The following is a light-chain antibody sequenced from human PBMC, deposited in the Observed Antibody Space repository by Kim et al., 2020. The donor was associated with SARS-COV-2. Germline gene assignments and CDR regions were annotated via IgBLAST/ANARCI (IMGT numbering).Light chain of an antibody. CDR2: WAS. CDR3: QQYYSTPQT. Sequence: ATINCKSSQSVLYSSNNKNYLAWYQQKPGQPPKLLIYWASTRESGVPDRFSGSGSGTDFTLTISSLQAEDVAVYYCQQYYSTPQTFGQGTKVELK. V-gene: IGKV4-1*01. J-gene: IGKJ1*01. CDR1: QSVLYSSNNKNY.